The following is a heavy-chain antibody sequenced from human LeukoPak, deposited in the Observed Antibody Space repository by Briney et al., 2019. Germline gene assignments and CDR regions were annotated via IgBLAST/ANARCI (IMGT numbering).Heavy chain of an antibody. CDR2: ISYDGSNK. V-gene: IGHV3-30-3*01. D-gene: IGHD6-19*01. Sequence: GGSLRLSCAASGFTFSSYAMSWVRQAPGKGLEWVAVISYDGSNKYYADSVKGRFTISRDNSKNTLYLQMNSLRAEDTAVYYCARRGGSGWYEGNWFDPWGQGTLVTVSS. CDR1: GFTFSSYA. CDR3: ARRGGSGWYEGNWFDP. J-gene: IGHJ5*02.